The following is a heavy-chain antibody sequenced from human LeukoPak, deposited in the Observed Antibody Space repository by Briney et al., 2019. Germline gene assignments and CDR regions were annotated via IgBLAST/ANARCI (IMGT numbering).Heavy chain of an antibody. CDR3: ARDRVAATSLLRYFDWFPVGY. CDR2: IKQDGSEK. D-gene: IGHD3-9*01. Sequence: GGSVRLACAASGFTFSSYWMSWVRQAGGKGREWVANIKQDGSEKYYVHSVKGRFTISRVNAKNSLYLQMNSLRAEDTAVYYCARDRVAATSLLRYFDWFPVGYWGQGTLVTVSS. J-gene: IGHJ4*02. V-gene: IGHV3-7*01. CDR1: GFTFSSYW.